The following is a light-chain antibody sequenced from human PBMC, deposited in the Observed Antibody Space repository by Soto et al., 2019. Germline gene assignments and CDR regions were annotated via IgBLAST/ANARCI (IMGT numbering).Light chain of an antibody. Sequence: QAVVTQPPSASGTPGQRVTISCSGSSSNIGSNSENWYQQVPGTAPKILIYSNSQRPSGVPDRFSGSKSGTSASLAISGLQSEDEADYYCGVWDDSVNVRYLFGTGTKVTVL. V-gene: IGLV1-44*01. J-gene: IGLJ1*01. CDR1: SSNIGSNS. CDR3: GVWDDSVNVRYL. CDR2: SNS.